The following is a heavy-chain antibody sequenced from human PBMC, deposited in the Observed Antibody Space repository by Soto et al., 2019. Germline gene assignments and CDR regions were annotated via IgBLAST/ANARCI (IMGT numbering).Heavy chain of an antibody. V-gene: IGHV3-33*01. CDR2: IWYDGGNE. Sequence: GVSLRLSCAASGFAFSSYGMHWVRQAPGKGLEWVAAIWYDGGNEYYADSVKGRFTISRDNSKNTLYLQMDSLRAEDTAVYYCARGSGYYYHYMDVWRKGTTVTVSS. D-gene: IGHD6-19*01. CDR1: GFAFSSYG. CDR3: ARGSGYYYHYMDV. J-gene: IGHJ6*03.